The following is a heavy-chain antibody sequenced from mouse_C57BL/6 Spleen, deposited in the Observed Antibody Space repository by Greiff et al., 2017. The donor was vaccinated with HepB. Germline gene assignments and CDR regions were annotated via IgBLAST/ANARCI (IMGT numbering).Heavy chain of an antibody. Sequence: QVQLQQPGAELVRPGSSVKLSCKASGYTFTSYWMDWVKQRPGQGLEWIGNIYPSDSETHYNQKFKDKATLTVDKSSSTAYMQLSSLTSEDSAVYYCARSRDYGVYFDYWGQGTTLTVSS. CDR3: ARSRDYGVYFDY. J-gene: IGHJ2*01. CDR1: GYTFTSYW. D-gene: IGHD1-1*02. CDR2: IYPSDSET. V-gene: IGHV1-61*01.